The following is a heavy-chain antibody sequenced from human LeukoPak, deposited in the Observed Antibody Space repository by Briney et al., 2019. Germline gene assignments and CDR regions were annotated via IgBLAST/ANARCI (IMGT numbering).Heavy chain of an antibody. D-gene: IGHD1-14*01. CDR1: GYSFTSHW. J-gene: IGHJ4*02. V-gene: IGHV5-51*01. Sequence: GEPLKISCKGSGYSFTSHWICWVRQSPAKGLELMGIINPGDSNIRYSPSFQGQVTISVDKSISTAYLQWSSLKASDTAMYYCAKQGGESSAWQTIDNWGQGTLVTVPS. CDR3: AKQGGESSAWQTIDN. CDR2: INPGDSNI.